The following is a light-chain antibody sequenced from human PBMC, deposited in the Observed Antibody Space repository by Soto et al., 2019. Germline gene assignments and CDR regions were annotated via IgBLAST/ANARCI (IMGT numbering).Light chain of an antibody. CDR1: SSNIGIHY. J-gene: IGLJ1*01. CDR2: DNN. Sequence: QSVLTQPPSVSAAPGQKVTISCSGSSSNIGIHYVAWYQQLPGTAPKLLIYDNNKRPSGIPDRFSGSKSGTSATLAITGLQTGDEADYYCGSWDTSLAAFFVFGPGTKPTVL. V-gene: IGLV1-51*01. CDR3: GSWDTSLAAFFV.